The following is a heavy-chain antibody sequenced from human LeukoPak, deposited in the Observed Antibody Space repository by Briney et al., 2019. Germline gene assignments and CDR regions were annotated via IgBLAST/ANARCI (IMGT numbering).Heavy chain of an antibody. D-gene: IGHD4-23*01. CDR3: ARDYGGNEYFDY. Sequence: ASVKVSCKASGYTFTGYYLHWVRQAPGQGPEWMGRINPNSGDANYAQKFQGRVTMTRDTSISTAYMELSILRSDDTAVYYCARDYGGNEYFDYWGQGTLVTVSS. V-gene: IGHV1-2*06. J-gene: IGHJ4*02. CDR1: GYTFTGYY. CDR2: INPNSGDA.